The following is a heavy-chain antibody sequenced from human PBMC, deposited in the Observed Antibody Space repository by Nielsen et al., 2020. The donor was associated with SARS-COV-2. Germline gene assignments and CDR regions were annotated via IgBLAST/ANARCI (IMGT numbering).Heavy chain of an antibody. D-gene: IGHD2-21*02. V-gene: IGHV4-61*02. CDR2: IYSSGST. CDR3: AREEAYCTGDCPRDAFAV. CDR1: GGSISSESFY. Sequence: SETLSLTCTVSGGSISSESFYWNWIRQPAGKGLEWIGRIYSSGSTNYNPSLRSRATISLDPSKSQFSLKLSSVTATDTAVYYCAREEAYCTGDCPRDAFAVWGQGTLVTVSS. J-gene: IGHJ3*01.